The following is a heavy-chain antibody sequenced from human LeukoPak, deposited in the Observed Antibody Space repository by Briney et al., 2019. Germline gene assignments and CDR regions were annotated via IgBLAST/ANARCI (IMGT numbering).Heavy chain of an antibody. J-gene: IGHJ4*02. D-gene: IGHD2-15*01. V-gene: IGHV3-13*01. CDR1: GFTFSSYD. CDR2: IGTAGEI. Sequence: GGSLRLSCAASGFTFSSYDIHWVRQATGKGLEWVSGIGTAGEIYYPGSVKGRFTISRENAKNSLYLQMNSLRAGDTAVYYCAREKRVVVAATLRYWGQGTLVTVSS. CDR3: AREKRVVVAATLRY.